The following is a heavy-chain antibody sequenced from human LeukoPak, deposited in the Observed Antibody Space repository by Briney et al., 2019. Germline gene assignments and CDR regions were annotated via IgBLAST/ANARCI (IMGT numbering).Heavy chain of an antibody. CDR1: GGSFSGYY. V-gene: IGHV4-34*01. D-gene: IGHD2-15*01. Sequence: SETLSLTCAVYGGSFSGYYWSWIRQPTGKGLEWIGEINHSGSTNYNPSLKSRVTISVDTSKNQFSLKLSSVTAADTAVYYCARVRVVVAATQMIYYMDVWGKGTTVTVSS. CDR2: INHSGST. CDR3: ARVRVVVAATQMIYYMDV. J-gene: IGHJ6*03.